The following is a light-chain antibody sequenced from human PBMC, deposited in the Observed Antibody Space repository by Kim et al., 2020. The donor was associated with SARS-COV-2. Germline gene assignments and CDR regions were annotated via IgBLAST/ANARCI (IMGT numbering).Light chain of an antibody. CDR2: GAS. Sequence: VSPGDTHPPSCTASHSVFSYLAWFQHKPGQAPRLLIYGASTRATVVPARFSGSGSGTEFTLSLSRLQSEDFAVYYCQQYNISPRTFGQGTKVDIK. J-gene: IGKJ1*01. CDR1: HSVFSY. V-gene: IGKV3-15*01. CDR3: QQYNISPRT.